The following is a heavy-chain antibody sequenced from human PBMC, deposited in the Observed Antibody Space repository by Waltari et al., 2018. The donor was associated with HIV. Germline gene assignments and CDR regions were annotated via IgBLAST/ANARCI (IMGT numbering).Heavy chain of an antibody. CDR2: INPNSGGT. Sequence: QVQLVQSGAEVKKPGASVKVSCKASGYTFTGYYMHWVRQAPGQGLEWMGWINPNSGGTNDAQKFQGWVTMTRDTSISTAYMELSRLRSDDTAVYYCARSGEPRGLLSGAFDIWGQGTMVTVSS. V-gene: IGHV1-2*04. J-gene: IGHJ3*02. D-gene: IGHD3-10*01. CDR3: ARSGEPRGLLSGAFDI. CDR1: GYTFTGYY.